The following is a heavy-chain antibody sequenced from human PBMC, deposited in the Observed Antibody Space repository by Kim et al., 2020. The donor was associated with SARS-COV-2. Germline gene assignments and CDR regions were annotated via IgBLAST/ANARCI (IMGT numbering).Heavy chain of an antibody. CDR2: ISWNSGSI. J-gene: IGHJ4*02. Sequence: GGSLRLSCAASGFTFDDYAMHWVRQAPGKGLEWVSGISWNSGSIGYADSVKGRFTISRDNAKNSLYLQMNSLRAEDTALYYCAKDTNYDILTGYYRAFDYWGQGTLVTVSS. D-gene: IGHD3-9*01. V-gene: IGHV3-9*01. CDR3: AKDTNYDILTGYYRAFDY. CDR1: GFTFDDYA.